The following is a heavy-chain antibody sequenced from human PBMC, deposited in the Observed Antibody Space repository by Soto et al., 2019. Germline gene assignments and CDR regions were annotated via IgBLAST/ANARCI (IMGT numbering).Heavy chain of an antibody. J-gene: IGHJ3*02. Sequence: GASVKVSCKASGYTFTSYYMHWVRQAPGQGLEWMGIINPSGGSTSYAQKFQGRVTMTRDTSTSTVYMELSSLRSEDTAVYYCARDNCSSTSCTPQDDAFDIWGQGTMVTVSS. CDR2: INPSGGST. CDR1: GYTFTSYY. V-gene: IGHV1-46*01. D-gene: IGHD2-2*01. CDR3: ARDNCSSTSCTPQDDAFDI.